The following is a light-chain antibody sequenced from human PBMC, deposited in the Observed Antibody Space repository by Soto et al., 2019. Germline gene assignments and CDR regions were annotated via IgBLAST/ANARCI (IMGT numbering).Light chain of an antibody. CDR1: QSISSW. Sequence: DLQMTQSPSTLSASVGDRVTITCRASQSISSWLAWYQQKPGKAPKLLIYAASSRATGIPDRFSGSGSGTDFTLTISRLEPEDFAVYYCQQYGRSPWTFGQGTKVDIK. J-gene: IGKJ1*01. CDR2: AAS. V-gene: IGKV1-5*01. CDR3: QQYGRSPWT.